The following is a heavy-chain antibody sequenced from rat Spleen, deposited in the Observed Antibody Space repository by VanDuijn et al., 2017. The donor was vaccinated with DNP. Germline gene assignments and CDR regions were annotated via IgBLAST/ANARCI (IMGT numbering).Heavy chain of an antibody. Sequence: EVQLVESGGGLVQPGRSMKLSCAASGFTFSNYDMAWVRQAPKKGLEWVATISYDGSSAYYRDSVKGRFTISRDNAKSTLYLQMDSLRSEATATYYCTTGRGAMDAWGQGTSVTVSS. D-gene: IGHD1-11*01. V-gene: IGHV5-7*01. CDR3: TTGRGAMDA. J-gene: IGHJ4*01. CDR1: GFTFSNYD. CDR2: ISYDGSSA.